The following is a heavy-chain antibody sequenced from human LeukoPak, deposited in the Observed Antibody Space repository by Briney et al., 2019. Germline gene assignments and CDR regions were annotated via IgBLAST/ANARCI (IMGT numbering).Heavy chain of an antibody. D-gene: IGHD1/OR15-1a*01. CDR1: GFTFSSYS. J-gene: IGHJ4*02. V-gene: IGHV3-48*02. CDR2: ISSGSSSI. CDR3: AQQQDDYFDC. Sequence: GGSLRLSCAASGFTFSSYSMNWVRQAPGKGLEWVSYISSGSSSIYYADSVKGRFTISRDNAKNSLYLQMNSLRDEDTAVYYCAQQQDDYFDCWVQAALVTVSS.